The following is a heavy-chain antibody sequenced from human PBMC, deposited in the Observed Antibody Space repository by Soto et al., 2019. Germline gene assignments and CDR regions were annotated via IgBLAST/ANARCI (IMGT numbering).Heavy chain of an antibody. CDR3: ARGPTVTTYGNFDY. Sequence: SETLSLTCAVYGGSFSGYYWSWIRQPPGKGLEWIGEINHSGSTNYNPSLKSRVTISVDTSKNQFSLKLSSVTAADTAVYYCARGPTVTTYGNFDYWGQGTLVTVSS. CDR1: GGSFSGYY. V-gene: IGHV4-34*01. D-gene: IGHD4-17*01. J-gene: IGHJ4*02. CDR2: INHSGST.